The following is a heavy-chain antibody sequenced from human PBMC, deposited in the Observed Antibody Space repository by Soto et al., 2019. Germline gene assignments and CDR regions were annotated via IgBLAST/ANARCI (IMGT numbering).Heavy chain of an antibody. CDR2: INPNSGGT. J-gene: IGHJ6*02. D-gene: IGHD2-15*01. CDR1: GYTFTHYY. Sequence: GASVKVSCKASGYTFTHYYIHWVRQAPGKGLEWMGWINPNSGGTQYAQKFQGWVTMVKDMSISTAYMEVGRLGSDDTAVFYSARSEGVTPWSIKSRYSAYAMDVWGQGTTVTVSS. CDR3: ARSEGVTPWSIKSRYSAYAMDV. V-gene: IGHV1-2*04.